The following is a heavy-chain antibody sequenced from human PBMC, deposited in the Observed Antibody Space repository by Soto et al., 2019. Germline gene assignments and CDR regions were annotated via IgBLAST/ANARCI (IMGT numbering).Heavy chain of an antibody. D-gene: IGHD3-16*01. CDR1: GGSITNYY. Sequence: PSETLSLTCTVSGGSITNYYWSWIRQPPGKGLEWIGYIYYSGRTSYNPSKKSRVAISVDTSNNQFSLKLNSVTAADTAIYYCVKHRDGYGNTCHSGEFDPWGQGTLVTVSS. CDR3: VKHRDGYGNTCHSGEFDP. J-gene: IGHJ5*02. V-gene: IGHV4-59*08. CDR2: IYYSGRT.